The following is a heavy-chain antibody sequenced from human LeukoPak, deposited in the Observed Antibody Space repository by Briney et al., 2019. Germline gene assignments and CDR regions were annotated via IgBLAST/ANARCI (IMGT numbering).Heavy chain of an antibody. CDR2: ISRSGSTK. D-gene: IGHD3-22*01. Sequence: GGSLRLSCAASGFTFSDYNMRWIRQAPGKGLEWVSSISRSGSTKYYADSVKGRFTISRDNAKNSLYLQMNSLRAEDTAVYYRSAGEGYYDSSDYYSAWAFNVWGQGTMVTVSS. J-gene: IGHJ3*01. CDR1: GFTFSDYN. CDR3: SAGEGYYDSSDYYSAWAFNV. V-gene: IGHV3-11*04.